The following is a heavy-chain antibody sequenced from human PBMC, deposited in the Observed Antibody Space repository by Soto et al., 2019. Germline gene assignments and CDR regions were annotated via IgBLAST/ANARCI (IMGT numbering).Heavy chain of an antibody. CDR1: GFTFSSYG. Sequence: QVQLVESGGGVVQPGRSLRLSCAASGFTFSSYGMHWVRQAPGKGLEWVAGIWYDGSNKYYADSVKGRFTISRDNSKNTLYLQMNSLRAEDTAVYYCARDSGSYYGRYYFDYWGQGTLVTVSS. CDR2: IWYDGSNK. J-gene: IGHJ4*02. D-gene: IGHD1-26*01. V-gene: IGHV3-33*01. CDR3: ARDSGSYYGRYYFDY.